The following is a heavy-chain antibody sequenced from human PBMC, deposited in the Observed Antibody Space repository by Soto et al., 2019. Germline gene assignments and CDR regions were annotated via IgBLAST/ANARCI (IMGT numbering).Heavy chain of an antibody. V-gene: IGHV4-59*08. CDR3: ARRGSSSWYLWFDP. CDR2: IYYSGST. J-gene: IGHJ5*02. D-gene: IGHD6-13*01. CDR1: GGSISSYY. Sequence: SETLSLTCTVSGGSISSYYWSWIRQPPGKGLEWIGYIYYSGSTNYNPSLKSRVTISVDTSKNQFSLKLSSVTAADTAVYYCARRGSSSWYLWFDPWGQGTLVTVSS.